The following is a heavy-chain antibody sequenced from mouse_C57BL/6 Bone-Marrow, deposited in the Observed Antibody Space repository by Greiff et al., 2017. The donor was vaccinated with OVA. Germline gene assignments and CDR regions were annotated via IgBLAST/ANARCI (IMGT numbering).Heavy chain of an antibody. Sequence: QVQLQQPGAELVKPGASVTLSCKASGYTFTSYWMHWVKQRPGQGLEWIGMILPNSGSTNYNEKFKSKATLTVDTSSSTAYMQLSSLTSEDSAVYYCAREFITTVVSLRYFDVWGTGTTVTVSS. CDR2: ILPNSGST. CDR1: GYTFTSYW. V-gene: IGHV1-64*01. D-gene: IGHD1-1*01. J-gene: IGHJ1*03. CDR3: AREFITTVVSLRYFDV.